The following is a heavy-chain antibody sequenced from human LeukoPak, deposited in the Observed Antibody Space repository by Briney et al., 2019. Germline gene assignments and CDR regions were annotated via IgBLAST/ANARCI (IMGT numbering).Heavy chain of an antibody. V-gene: IGHV4-39*01. CDR3: ASSPYCSSTSCYEP. D-gene: IGHD2-2*01. J-gene: IGHJ5*02. CDR1: GGSISSSSYY. CDR2: IYYSGST. Sequence: SETLSLTCTVSGGSISSSSYYWGWIRQPPGKGLEWIGSIYYSGSTYYTPSLKSRVTISVDTSKNQFSLKLSSVTAADTAVYYCASSPYCSSTSCYEPWGQGTLVTVSS.